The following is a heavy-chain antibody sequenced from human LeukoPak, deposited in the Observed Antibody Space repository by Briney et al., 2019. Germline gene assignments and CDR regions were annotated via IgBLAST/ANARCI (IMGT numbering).Heavy chain of an antibody. CDR3: ARDPSSYYYDSSGSLDY. CDR2: ISSSSSYI. J-gene: IGHJ4*02. Sequence: GGSLRLSCAASGFTFSSYSMNWIRQARGKGLEWVSSISSSSSYIYYADSVKGRFTISRDNAKNSLYLQMNSLRAEDTAVYYCARDPSSYYYDSSGSLDYWGQGTLVTVSS. V-gene: IGHV3-21*01. D-gene: IGHD3-22*01. CDR1: GFTFSSYS.